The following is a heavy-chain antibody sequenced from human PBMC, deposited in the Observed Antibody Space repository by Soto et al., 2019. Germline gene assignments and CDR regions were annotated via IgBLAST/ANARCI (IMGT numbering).Heavy chain of an antibody. Sequence: VKVSCKASGGTFSSYAISWVRQAPGQGLEWMGGIIPIFGTANYAQKFQGRVTITADESTSTAYMELSSLRSEDTAVYYCAGAMTYYYGMDVWGQGTKLTVSS. D-gene: IGHD2-21*02. CDR3: AGAMTYYYGMDV. J-gene: IGHJ6*02. CDR1: GGTFSSYA. CDR2: IIPIFGTA. V-gene: IGHV1-69*13.